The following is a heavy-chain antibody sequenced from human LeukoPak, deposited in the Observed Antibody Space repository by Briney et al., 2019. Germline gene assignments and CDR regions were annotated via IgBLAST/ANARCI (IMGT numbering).Heavy chain of an antibody. CDR2: IYYSGST. CDR1: GGSISSYY. CDR3: ASHSSGLYYFDY. J-gene: IGHJ4*02. V-gene: IGHV4-59*01. D-gene: IGHD3-22*01. Sequence: SQTLSLTCTVSGGSISSYYWSWIRQPPGKGLEWIGYIYYSGSTNYNPSLKGRVTISVDTSKNQFSLKLSSVTAADTAVYYCASHSSGLYYFDYWGQGTLVTVSS.